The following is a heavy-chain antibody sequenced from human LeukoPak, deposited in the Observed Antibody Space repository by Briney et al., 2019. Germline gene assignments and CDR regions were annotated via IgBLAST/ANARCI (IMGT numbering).Heavy chain of an antibody. J-gene: IGHJ4*02. Sequence: PGGSLRLSCAASGFPFTSAWINWVRQAPGKGLEWVGRIKSKTDGGTTDYAAPVKGRFTISRDDSKNTLYLQMNSLKTEDTAVYYCTTRMIVVLSPDRRANFDYWGQGTLVTVSS. V-gene: IGHV3-15*07. CDR2: IKSKTDGGTT. D-gene: IGHD3-22*01. CDR3: TTRMIVVLSPDRRANFDY. CDR1: GFPFTSAW.